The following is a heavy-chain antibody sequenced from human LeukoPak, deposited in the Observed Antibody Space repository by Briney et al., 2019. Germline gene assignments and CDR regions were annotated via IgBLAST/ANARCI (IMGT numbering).Heavy chain of an antibody. Sequence: SETLSLTCAVYGGSFSSYYWSWIRQPPGKGLEWIGEINHSGSTNYNPSLKSRVTISVDTSKNQFSLKLSSVTAADTAVYYCARVTPENDGAFDIWGQGTMVTVSS. CDR2: INHSGST. J-gene: IGHJ3*02. CDR3: ARVTPENDGAFDI. V-gene: IGHV4-34*01. D-gene: IGHD1-1*01. CDR1: GGSFSSYY.